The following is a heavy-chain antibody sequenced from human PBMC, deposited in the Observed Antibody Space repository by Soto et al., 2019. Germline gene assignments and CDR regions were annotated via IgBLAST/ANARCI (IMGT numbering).Heavy chain of an antibody. CDR2: MHHSGSI. CDR1: GDSISNNKW. Sequence: SETLSLTCSVSGDSISNNKWWSWVRQPPGKGLEWIGEMHHSGSIHYNASLKSRATLSVDKSRNQFSLQLTSVTAADTAVYYCARHLLGYERYYFHYWGQGTLVTVSS. D-gene: IGHD5-18*01. V-gene: IGHV4-4*02. J-gene: IGHJ4*02. CDR3: ARHLLGYERYYFHY.